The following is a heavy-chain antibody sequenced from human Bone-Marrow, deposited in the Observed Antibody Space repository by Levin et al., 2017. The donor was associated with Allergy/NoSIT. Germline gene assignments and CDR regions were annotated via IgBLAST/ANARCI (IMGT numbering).Heavy chain of an antibody. D-gene: IGHD3-10*01. J-gene: IGHJ3*02. CDR1: GYTFTGYY. V-gene: IGHV1-2*02. CDR3: ARETKLTDAFDI. CDR2: FNPHNGDT. Sequence: GASVKVSCKASGYTFTGYYMHWVRQAPGQGREWMAWFNPHNGDTHYAQKFQGRVTLTRDTSISTAYMDLSRLKSDDSAVYFCARETKLTDAFDIWGQGTMVIVSS.